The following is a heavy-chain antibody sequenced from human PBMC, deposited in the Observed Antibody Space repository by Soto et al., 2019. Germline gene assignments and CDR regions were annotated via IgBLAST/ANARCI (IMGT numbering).Heavy chain of an antibody. D-gene: IGHD5-12*01. CDR3: ARDVDRTSHLNWFDP. CDR1: AFSLCVHG. Sequence: GGSLRLSFEVSAFSLCVHGMHWVRPAPSKGLEWVAVIWYHGTTKNYADSVKGRFTISRDISKNTVYLQMDSLKVEDTAVYYCARDVDRTSHLNWFDPWGQGVMVTVSS. V-gene: IGHV3-33*01. CDR2: IWYHGTTK. J-gene: IGHJ5*02.